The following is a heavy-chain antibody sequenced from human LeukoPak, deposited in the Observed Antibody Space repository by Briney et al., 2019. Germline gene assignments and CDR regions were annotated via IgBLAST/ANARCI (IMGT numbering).Heavy chain of an antibody. Sequence: GGSLRLSCAASVFTFSSYAMSWVRQAPGKALEWVSTFSGSGGSTYYADSVKGRFTISRDNSKNTLYLTMNSLRAEATAVYYCAKDLYSGSYYVWDYWDQGTLVTVSS. CDR3: AKDLYSGSYYVWDY. V-gene: IGHV3-23*01. CDR1: VFTFSSYA. CDR2: FSGSGGST. J-gene: IGHJ4*02. D-gene: IGHD1-26*01.